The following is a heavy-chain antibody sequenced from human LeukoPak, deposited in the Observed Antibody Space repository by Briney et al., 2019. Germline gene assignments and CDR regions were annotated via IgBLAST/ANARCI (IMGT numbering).Heavy chain of an antibody. D-gene: IGHD5-12*01. J-gene: IGHJ4*02. CDR2: INHSGST. CDR3: ANSGYDSTYDY. Sequence: GSLRLSCVVSGFTLSNNYWSWIRQPPGKGLEWIGEINHSGSTNYNPSLKSRVTISVYTSKNHFSLKLSSVTAADTSVYYCANSGYDSTYDYWGQGTLVTVSS. CDR1: GFTLSNNY. V-gene: IGHV4-34*08.